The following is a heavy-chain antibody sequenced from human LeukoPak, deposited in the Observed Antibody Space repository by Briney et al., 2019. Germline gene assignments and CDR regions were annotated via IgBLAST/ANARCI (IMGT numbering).Heavy chain of an antibody. CDR2: TWYDGSDS. V-gene: IGHV3-33*01. CDR3: ARSRVVTPLDY. Sequence: PGGSLRLSCAASGFTFGTYGMRWVRQAPGKGLEWVAVTWYDGSDSYYAASVRGRFTISRDNSKSTVYLQMNSLRVEDTAVYYCARSRVVTPLDYWGRGTLVTVSS. D-gene: IGHD2-21*02. CDR1: GFTFGTYG. J-gene: IGHJ4*02.